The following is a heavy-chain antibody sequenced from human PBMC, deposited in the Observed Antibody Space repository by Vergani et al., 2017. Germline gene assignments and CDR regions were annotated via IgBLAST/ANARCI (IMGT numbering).Heavy chain of an antibody. D-gene: IGHD2-2*01. CDR3: ARDPYPYCSSTSCYIDY. CDR2: IYSGGSST. J-gene: IGHJ4*02. Sequence: EVQLLESGGGLVQPGGSLRLSCAASGFTFSSYAMSWVRQAPGKGLEWVSVIYSGGSSTYYADSVKGRFTISRDNAKNTLYLQMNSLRAEDTAVYYCARDPYPYCSSTSCYIDYWGQGTLVTVSS. CDR1: GFTFSSYA. V-gene: IGHV3-23*03.